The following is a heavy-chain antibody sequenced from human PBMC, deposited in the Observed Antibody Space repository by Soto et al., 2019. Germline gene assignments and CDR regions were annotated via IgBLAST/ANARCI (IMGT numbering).Heavy chain of an antibody. CDR3: ARDGPRFPDSLGDYYYGMDV. J-gene: IGHJ6*02. Sequence: PSETLSLTCTVSGGSISSGDYYWSWIRQPPGKGLEWIGYIYYSGSTYYNPSLKSRVTISVDTSKNQFSLKLSSVTAADTAVYYCARDGPRFPDSLGDYYYGMDVWGQGTTVTVSS. V-gene: IGHV4-30-4*01. CDR2: IYYSGST. D-gene: IGHD3-16*01. CDR1: GGSISSGDYY.